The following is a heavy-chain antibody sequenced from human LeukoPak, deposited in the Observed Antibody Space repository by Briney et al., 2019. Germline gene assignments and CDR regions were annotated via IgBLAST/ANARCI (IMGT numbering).Heavy chain of an antibody. Sequence: SETLSLTLAVSVGSICRSGSFSRWIRQTPGKGLEWIGSIYWTGSTYYTPSLKSRLTMSVDRSKSQLALNLSSVTAADTAVYYCARHTPHDASLGDPPTPIDIWGQGTTVTVSS. CDR3: ARHTPHDASLGDPPTPIDI. V-gene: IGHV4-39*01. CDR2: IYWTGST. D-gene: IGHD2-15*01. CDR1: VGSICRSGSF. J-gene: IGHJ3*02.